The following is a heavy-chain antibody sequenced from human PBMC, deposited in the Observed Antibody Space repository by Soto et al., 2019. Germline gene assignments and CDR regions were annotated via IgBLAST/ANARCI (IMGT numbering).Heavy chain of an antibody. Sequence: GGSLRLSCAASGFTFSSYAMHWVRQAPGKGLEWVAVISYDGSNKYYADSVKGRFTISRDNSKNTLYLQMNSLRAEDTAVYYCARELYDSSGYYGPSGFDYWGQGTLVTVSS. CDR3: ARELYDSSGYYGPSGFDY. CDR1: GFTFSSYA. V-gene: IGHV3-30-3*01. J-gene: IGHJ4*02. CDR2: ISYDGSNK. D-gene: IGHD3-22*01.